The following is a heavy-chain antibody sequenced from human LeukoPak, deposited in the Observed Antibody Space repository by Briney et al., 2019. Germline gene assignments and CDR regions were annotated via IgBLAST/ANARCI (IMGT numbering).Heavy chain of an antibody. D-gene: IGHD5-18*01. J-gene: IGHJ4*02. CDR3: AKDRLGYSYGSSVDF. V-gene: IGHV3-30*02. CDR2: IRYDGSNK. CDR1: GFIFSNYG. Sequence: GGSLRLSCAASGFIFSNYGMHWVRKAPGKGLEWVAFIRYDGSNKYYADSVKGRFTISRDNSKNTLYLQMNSLRPEDTAVYYCAKDRLGYSYGSSVDFWGQGILVTVSS.